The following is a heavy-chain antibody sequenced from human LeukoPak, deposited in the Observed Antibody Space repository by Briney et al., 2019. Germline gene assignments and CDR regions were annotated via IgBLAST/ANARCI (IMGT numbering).Heavy chain of an antibody. CDR1: GFTFSDYY. J-gene: IGHJ4*02. D-gene: IGHD6-13*01. CDR2: ISTSGSSI. CDR3: ARDRKDSSSWEYYFDY. V-gene: IGHV3-11*01. Sequence: GGSLRLSCAASGFTFSDYYMSWIRQAPGKGLEWVSHISTSGSSIYYADSVKGRVTISRDNAKNSLYLQMNSLRAEDTAVYYCARDRKDSSSWEYYFDYWGQGTLVTVSS.